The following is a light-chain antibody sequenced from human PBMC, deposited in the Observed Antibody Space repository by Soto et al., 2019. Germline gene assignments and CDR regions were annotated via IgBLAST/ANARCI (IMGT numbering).Light chain of an antibody. CDR3: TSFSSSTSLYV. CDR2: QVT. V-gene: IGLV2-14*01. J-gene: IGLJ1*01. Sequence: QSVLTQPASVSGSLGQSITISCTGTTRDIAGYNYISWYQQLPGKAPKLMIYQVTIRPSGISNRFSGSKSGNTASLTISGLQAEDEADYYCTSFSSSTSLYVFGTGIKLTVL. CDR1: TRDIAGYNY.